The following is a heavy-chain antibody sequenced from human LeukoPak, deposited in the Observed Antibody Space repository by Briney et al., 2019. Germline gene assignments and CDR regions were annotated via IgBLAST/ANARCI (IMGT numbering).Heavy chain of an antibody. CDR3: ARDLQYDFWSGYYTGVFGY. Sequence: GGSLRLSCAASGFTFTTYNMNWVRQAPGKGLEWVSYISTTSSNIYYADSVEGRFTISRDNAKNLLYLQMDSLRDEDTAVYYCARDLQYDFWSGYYTGVFGYWGQGTLVTVSP. J-gene: IGHJ4*02. D-gene: IGHD3-3*01. CDR1: GFTFTTYN. CDR2: ISTTSSNI. V-gene: IGHV3-48*02.